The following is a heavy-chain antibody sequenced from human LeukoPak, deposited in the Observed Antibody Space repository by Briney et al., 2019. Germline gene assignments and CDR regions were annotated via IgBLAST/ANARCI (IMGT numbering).Heavy chain of an antibody. D-gene: IGHD4-23*01. CDR1: GGSISSYY. J-gene: IGHJ4*02. CDR3: GRLLHGGTTYYFDY. CDR2: IYTSGST. Sequence: SETLSLTCTVSGGSISSYYWSWIRQPPGKGLEWIGYIYTSGSTNYNPSLKSRVAISVDTSKNQFSLKLSSVTAADTAVYYCGRLLHGGTTYYFDYWGQGTLVTVSS. V-gene: IGHV4-4*09.